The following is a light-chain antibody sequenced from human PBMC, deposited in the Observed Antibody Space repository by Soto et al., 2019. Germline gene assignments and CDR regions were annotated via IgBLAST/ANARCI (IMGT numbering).Light chain of an antibody. Sequence: EIVMTQSPATLSVSPGERATLSCRASQSVTSNLAWYQQKPGQAPRLLIYGASTRATGIPARFSSSGSGTEFTLTISSLQSEDFAVYYCQQYNTWSTFGQGTKVDIK. J-gene: IGKJ1*01. CDR2: GAS. CDR3: QQYNTWST. V-gene: IGKV3-15*01. CDR1: QSVTSN.